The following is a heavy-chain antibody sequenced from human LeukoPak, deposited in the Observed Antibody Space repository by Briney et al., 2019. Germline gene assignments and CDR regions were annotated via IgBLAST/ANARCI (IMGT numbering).Heavy chain of an antibody. V-gene: IGHV1-18*01. J-gene: IGHJ4*02. D-gene: IGHD1-26*01. CDR2: ISAYNGNT. Sequence: ASVKVSCKASGYTFTSYGISWVRQAPGQGLEWMGWISAYNGNTNYAQKLQGRVTMTTDTSTSTAYMELRSLRSDDTAVYYCAREPPHLSSGSYYLSYWGQGTLVTVSS. CDR1: GYTFTSYG. CDR3: AREPPHLSSGSYYLSY.